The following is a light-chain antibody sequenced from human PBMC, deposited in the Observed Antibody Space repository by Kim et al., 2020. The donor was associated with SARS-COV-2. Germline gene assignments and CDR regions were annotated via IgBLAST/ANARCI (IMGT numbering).Light chain of an antibody. J-gene: IGLJ2*01. CDR2: QDT. V-gene: IGLV3-1*01. CDR3: QAWDSSTWV. CDR1: KLGNKH. Sequence: VPPVQTASISCSGDKLGNKHACWYQQKPGRSPVLVIYQDTKRPSGIPERFSGSNSGNTATLTISGTQVMDEADYYCQAWDSSTWVFGGGTQLTVL.